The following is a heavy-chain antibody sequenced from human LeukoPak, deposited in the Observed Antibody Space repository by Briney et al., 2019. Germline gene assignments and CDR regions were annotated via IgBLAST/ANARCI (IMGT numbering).Heavy chain of an antibody. J-gene: IGHJ4*02. CDR3: ARIPAYCSGGSCGDY. D-gene: IGHD2-15*01. V-gene: IGHV4-31*02. CDR2: IYYSGSA. Sequence: LRLSCAASGFTFSSYAMHWVRQAPGKGLEWIGYIYYSGSAYYNPSLKSRVTISVDTSKNQFSLRLSSVAAADTAVYYCARIPAYCSGGSCGDYWGQGTLVTVSS. CDR1: GFTFSSYAMH.